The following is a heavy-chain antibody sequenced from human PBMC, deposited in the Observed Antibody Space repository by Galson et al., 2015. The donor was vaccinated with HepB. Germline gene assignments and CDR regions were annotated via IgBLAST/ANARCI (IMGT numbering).Heavy chain of an antibody. V-gene: IGHV3-30-3*01. CDR1: GFTFSSYA. D-gene: IGHD1-1*01. CDR2: ISYDGSNK. Sequence: SLRLSCAASGFTFSSYAMHWVRQAPGKGLEWVAVISYDGSNKYYADSVKGRFTISRDNSKNTLYLQMNSLRAEDTAVYYCASQGDNSPIYYFDYWGQGTLVTVSS. J-gene: IGHJ4*02. CDR3: ASQGDNSPIYYFDY.